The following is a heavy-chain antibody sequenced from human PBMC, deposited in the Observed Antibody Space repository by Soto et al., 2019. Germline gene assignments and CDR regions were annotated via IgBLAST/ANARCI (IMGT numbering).Heavy chain of an antibody. D-gene: IGHD5-12*01. V-gene: IGHV1-69*12. CDR1: GGTFSSYA. CDR3: ASPPIGATIVNYYSGMDV. Sequence: QVQLVQSGAEVKKPGSSVKVSCKASGGTFSSYAISWVRQAPGQGLEWMGGIIPIFGTADYAQKFQGRVTITADESTSTAYMELSSLRSEDTAVYYCASPPIGATIVNYYSGMDVWGPGTTVTVSS. CDR2: IIPIFGTA. J-gene: IGHJ6*02.